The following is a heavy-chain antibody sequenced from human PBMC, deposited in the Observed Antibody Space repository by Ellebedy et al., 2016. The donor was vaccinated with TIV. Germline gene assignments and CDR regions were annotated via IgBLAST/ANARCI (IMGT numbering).Heavy chain of an antibody. CDR2: INHSGST. V-gene: IGHV4-34*01. J-gene: IGHJ4*02. Sequence: SETLSLXXAVYGGSFSGYYWSWIRQPPGKGLEWIGEINHSGSTNYNPSLKSRVTISVDTSKNQFSLKLSSVTAADTAVYYCARARYSSSSRDYWGQGTLVTVSS. D-gene: IGHD6-6*01. CDR1: GGSFSGYY. CDR3: ARARYSSSSRDY.